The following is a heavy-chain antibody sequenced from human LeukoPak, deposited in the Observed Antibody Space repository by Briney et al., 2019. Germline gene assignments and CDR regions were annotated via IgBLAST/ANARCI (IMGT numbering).Heavy chain of an antibody. Sequence: SETLSLTCTVSGGSISSYYWSWIRQPPGKGLEWIGYIYYSGSTNYNPSLKSRVTISVDTSKNQFSLKLSSVTAADTAVYYCARQGEFRDFDYWGQGTLVTVSS. CDR3: ARQGEFRDFDY. J-gene: IGHJ4*02. CDR2: IYYSGST. V-gene: IGHV4-59*08. CDR1: GGSISSYY. D-gene: IGHD3-10*01.